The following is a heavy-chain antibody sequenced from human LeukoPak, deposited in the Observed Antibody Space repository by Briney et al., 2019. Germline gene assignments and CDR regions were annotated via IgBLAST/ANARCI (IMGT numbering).Heavy chain of an antibody. J-gene: IGHJ4*02. CDR3: ARGPYSNGWYCVDY. CDR2: ISSSSSYI. V-gene: IGHV3-21*05. CDR1: GFTFSSYN. D-gene: IGHD6-19*01. Sequence: PGGSLRLSCAASGFTFSSYNMNWVRQAPGKGLEWVSYISSSSSYIYYADSVKGRFTISRDNAKNPLYLQMNSLRAEDTAVYYCARGPYSNGWYCVDYWGQGTLVTVSS.